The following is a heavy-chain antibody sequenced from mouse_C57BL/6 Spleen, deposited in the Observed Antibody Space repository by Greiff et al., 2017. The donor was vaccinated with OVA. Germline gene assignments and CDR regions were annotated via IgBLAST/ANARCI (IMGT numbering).Heavy chain of an antibody. CDR3: AQDRDDYAMDY. CDR2: IYPRDGST. V-gene: IGHV1-85*01. CDR1: GYTFTSYD. D-gene: IGHD3-1*01. J-gene: IGHJ4*01. Sequence: VQLVESGPELVKPGASVKLSCKASGYTFTSYDINWVKQRPGQGLEWIGWIYPRDGSTKYNEKFKGKATLTVDTSSRTAYMELHILTSEDSAVYFCAQDRDDYAMDYWGQGTSVTVSS.